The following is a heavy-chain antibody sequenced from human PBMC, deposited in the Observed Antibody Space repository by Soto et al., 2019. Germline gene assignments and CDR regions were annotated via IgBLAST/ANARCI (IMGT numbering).Heavy chain of an antibody. CDR3: ASINWNDLWFDP. Sequence: QVQLQESGPGLVKPSETLSLTCTVSGGSISSYYWSWIRQPPGKGLEWIGYIYYSGSTNYNPSLKSRVTISVDTSKNQFSLKLSSVTAADTAVYYCASINWNDLWFDPWGQGTLVTVSS. CDR1: GGSISSYY. D-gene: IGHD1-20*01. V-gene: IGHV4-59*08. CDR2: IYYSGST. J-gene: IGHJ5*02.